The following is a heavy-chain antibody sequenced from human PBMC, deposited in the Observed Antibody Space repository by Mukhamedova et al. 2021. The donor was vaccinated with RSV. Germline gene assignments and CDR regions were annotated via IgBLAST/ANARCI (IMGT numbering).Heavy chain of an antibody. J-gene: IGHJ4*02. CDR2: IIPIFGTA. Sequence: GGIIPIFGTANYAQKFQGRVTITADESTSTAYMELSSLRSEDTAVYYCASRYSSGWYDDSYYFDYLGQGTLVTVSS. V-gene: IGHV1-69*01. CDR3: ASRYSSGWYDDSYYFDY. D-gene: IGHD6-19*01.